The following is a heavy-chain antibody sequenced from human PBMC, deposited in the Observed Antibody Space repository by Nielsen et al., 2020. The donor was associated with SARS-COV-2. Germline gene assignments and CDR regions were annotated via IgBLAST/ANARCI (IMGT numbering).Heavy chain of an antibody. J-gene: IGHJ4*02. CDR1: GGSISSGGYY. CDR3: ARGRGYFDY. V-gene: IGHV4-39*07. D-gene: IGHD3-10*01. CDR2: INHSGST. Sequence: SETLSLTCTVSGGSISSGGYYWSWIRQPPGKGLEWIGEINHSGSTNYNPSLKSRVTISVDTSKNQFSLKLSSVTAADTAVYYCARGRGYFDYWGQGTLVTVSS.